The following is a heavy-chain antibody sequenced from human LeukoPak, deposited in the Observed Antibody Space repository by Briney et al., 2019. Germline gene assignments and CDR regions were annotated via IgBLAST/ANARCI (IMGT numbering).Heavy chain of an antibody. Sequence: SETLSLTCTVSGGFISRSTYYWGWIRQPPGKGLEWIGSIYYSGSTTYNPSLKSRVTISVDTSKNQFSLKLSSVTAADTAVYYCARHRPSSSWYVVWFDPWGQGILVTVSS. V-gene: IGHV4-39*01. CDR2: IYYSGST. CDR1: GGFISRSTYY. D-gene: IGHD6-13*01. J-gene: IGHJ5*02. CDR3: ARHRPSSSWYVVWFDP.